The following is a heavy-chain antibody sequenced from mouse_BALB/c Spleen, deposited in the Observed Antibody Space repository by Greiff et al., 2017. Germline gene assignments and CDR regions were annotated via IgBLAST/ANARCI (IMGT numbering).Heavy chain of an antibody. D-gene: IGHD2-14*01. CDR2: INPSSGYT. CDR1: GYTFTSYT. CDR3: AREDRYDAMDY. V-gene: IGHV1-4*01. Sequence: QVQLQQSGAEPARPGASVKMSCKASGYTFTSYTMHWVKQRPGQGLEWIGYINPSSGYTNYNQKFKDKATLTADKSSSTAYMQLSSLTSEDSAVYYCAREDRYDAMDYWGQGTSVTVSS. J-gene: IGHJ4*01.